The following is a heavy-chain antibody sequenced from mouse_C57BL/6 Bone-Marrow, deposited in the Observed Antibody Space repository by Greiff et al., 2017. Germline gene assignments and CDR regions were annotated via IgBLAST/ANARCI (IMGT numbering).Heavy chain of an antibody. J-gene: IGHJ2*01. CDR2: IDPSDSYT. D-gene: IGHD2-2*01. V-gene: IGHV1-50*01. CDR3: ARYGYDVGRGYYFDY. Sequence: QVQLQQPGAELVKPGASVKLSCKASGYTFTSYWMQWVKQRPGQGLEWIGEIDPSDSYTNYNQKFKGKATLTVDPSSSTAYMQLSSLTSEDSAVYYCARYGYDVGRGYYFDYWGQGTTLTVSS. CDR1: GYTFTSYW.